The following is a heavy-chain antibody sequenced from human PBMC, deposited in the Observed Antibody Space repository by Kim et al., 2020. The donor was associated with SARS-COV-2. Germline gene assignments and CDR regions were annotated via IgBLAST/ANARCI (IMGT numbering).Heavy chain of an antibody. CDR1: GYTFARYD. Sequence: ASVKVSCKASGYTFARYDINWVRQATGQGLEWMGWMNPKSGNTGYAEKFQGRVTMTRDTSINTAYMELSSLRSEDTAVYYCAREPLLGGAVEYAFDIWGQGTMVTVSS. D-gene: IGHD1-26*01. CDR3: AREPLLGGAVEYAFDI. J-gene: IGHJ3*02. CDR2: MNPKSGNT. V-gene: IGHV1-8*01.